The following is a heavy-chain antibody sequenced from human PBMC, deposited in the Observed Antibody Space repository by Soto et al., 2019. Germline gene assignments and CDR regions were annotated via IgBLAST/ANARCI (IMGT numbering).Heavy chain of an antibody. CDR3: ASPYMYSSGLYFYGMDV. V-gene: IGHV3-74*01. Sequence: EVQLVESGGGLVQPGGSLRLSCAASGFTFSSYWMHWVRQAPGKGLVWVSRINSDGSSTSYADSVKGRSTISRDNAKNTVYLHMNSLRAEDTAVYYCASPYMYSSGLYFYGMDVWGQGTTVTVSS. D-gene: IGHD6-19*01. CDR1: GFTFSSYW. CDR2: INSDGSST. J-gene: IGHJ6*02.